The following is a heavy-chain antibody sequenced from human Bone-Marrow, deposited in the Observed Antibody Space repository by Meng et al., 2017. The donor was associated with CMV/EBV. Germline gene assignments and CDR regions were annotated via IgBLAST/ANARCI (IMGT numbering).Heavy chain of an antibody. CDR3: ARSVVPAAVYDY. CDR2: IYYSGST. D-gene: IGHD2-2*01. J-gene: IGHJ4*02. CDR1: GGSISSSSYY. V-gene: IGHV4-39*07. Sequence: SCTVSGGSISSSSYYWGWIRQPPGKGLEWIGSIYYSGSTYYNPSLKSRVTISVDTSKNQFSLKLSSVTAADTAVYYCARSVVPAAVYDYWGQGTLVTVSS.